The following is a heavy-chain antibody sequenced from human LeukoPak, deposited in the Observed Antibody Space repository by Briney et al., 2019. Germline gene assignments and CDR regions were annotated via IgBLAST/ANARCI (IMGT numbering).Heavy chain of an antibody. V-gene: IGHV1-69*05. Sequence: EASVKVSCKASGGTFSSYAISWVRQAPGQGLEWMGGIIPIFGTANYARKFQGRVTITTDESTSTAYMELSSLRSEDTAVYYCARDGDQDSSGYYPDAFDTWGQGTMVTVSS. J-gene: IGHJ3*02. CDR3: ARDGDQDSSGYYPDAFDT. D-gene: IGHD3-22*01. CDR1: GGTFSSYA. CDR2: IIPIFGTA.